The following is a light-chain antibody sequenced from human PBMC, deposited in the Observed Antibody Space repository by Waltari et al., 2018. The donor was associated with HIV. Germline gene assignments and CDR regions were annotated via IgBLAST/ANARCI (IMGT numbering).Light chain of an antibody. CDR1: SGNLRSNS. V-gene: IGLV1-47*01. CDR2: RSA. CDR3: ATWDDLLSGRV. J-gene: IGLJ3*02. Sequence: QSVLTQPSSASGTPGQRVTMSCSGTSGNLRSNSVDWYQQFPGTAPKLIIFRSAERPSGVPDRFSGSKSGTAATLSISGLRAEDEGIYYCATWDDLLSGRVFGGGTKLSVL.